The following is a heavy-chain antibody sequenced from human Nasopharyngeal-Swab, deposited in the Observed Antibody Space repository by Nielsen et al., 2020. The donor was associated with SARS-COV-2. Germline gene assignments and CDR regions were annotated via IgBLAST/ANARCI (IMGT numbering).Heavy chain of an antibody. V-gene: IGHV1-69*13. CDR3: ARVKVGATTWGYYYYYMDV. J-gene: IGHJ6*03. Sequence: SVKVSYKASGGTFSSYAISWVRQAPGQGLEWMGGIIPIFGTANYAQKFQGRVTITADESTSTAYMELSSLRSEDTAVYYCARVKVGATTWGYYYYYMDVWGKGTTVTVSS. CDR2: IIPIFGTA. D-gene: IGHD1-26*01. CDR1: GGTFSSYA.